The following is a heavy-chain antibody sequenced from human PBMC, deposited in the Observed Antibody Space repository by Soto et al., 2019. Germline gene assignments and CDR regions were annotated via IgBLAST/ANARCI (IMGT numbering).Heavy chain of an antibody. V-gene: IGHV1-69*02. CDR1: GGTFTSYT. CDR3: ATSYGSGSTHFDS. Sequence: QFQLVQSGAEVKKPGSSVKVSCTASGGTFTSYTLNWVRQAPGQGLEWVGRVNPIVGMSSYASKFQGRVTMTADKSTSKAYMDLTGLKSKDTAVYYCATSYGSGSTHFDSWGQGTLVTVSS. J-gene: IGHJ4*02. D-gene: IGHD3-10*01. CDR2: VNPIVGMS.